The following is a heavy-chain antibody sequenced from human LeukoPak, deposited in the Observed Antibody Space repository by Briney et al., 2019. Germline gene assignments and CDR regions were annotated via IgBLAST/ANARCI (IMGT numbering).Heavy chain of an antibody. J-gene: IGHJ4*02. CDR3: ARDTDSRNWNGLFDH. CDR2: ISSSSGYI. CDR1: GFTFNSYS. D-gene: IGHD6-13*01. V-gene: IGHV3-21*01. Sequence: GGSLRLSCAASGFTFNSYSMNWVRQTPGKGLEWVSSISSSSGYINYADSVKGRFTVSRDNAKNSLFLQMSSLRAEDTAVYYCARDTDSRNWNGLFDHWGQGTLVTVSS.